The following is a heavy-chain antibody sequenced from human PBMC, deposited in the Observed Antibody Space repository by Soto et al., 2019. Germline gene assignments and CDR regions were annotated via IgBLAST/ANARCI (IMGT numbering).Heavy chain of an antibody. V-gene: IGHV3-30*18. CDR1: GFTFSSYG. J-gene: IGHJ4*02. CDR2: ISYDGSNK. CDR3: AKDEAGIAVARAPSGDY. Sequence: QVQLVDSGGGVVQPGRSLRLSCAASGFTFSSYGMHWVRQAPGKGLERGAVISYDGSNKYDAYSVKGRVTISRDNSKTQRYLQMTRLRAEATGVYYCAKDEAGIAVARAPSGDYWGQGTLVTVS. D-gene: IGHD6-19*01.